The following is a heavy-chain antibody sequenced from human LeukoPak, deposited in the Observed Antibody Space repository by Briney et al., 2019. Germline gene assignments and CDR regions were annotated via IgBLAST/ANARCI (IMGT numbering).Heavy chain of an antibody. CDR2: IIPIFGTA. Sequence: SVKVSCKASGGTFSSYAISWVRQAPGQGLEWMGGIIPIFGTANYAQKFPGRVTITTDEFTSTAYMELSSLRAEDTAVYYCARGRRVVRGVITTLGNYYYYMDVWGKGTTVTVSS. J-gene: IGHJ6*03. CDR3: ARGRRVVRGVITTLGNYYYYMDV. V-gene: IGHV1-69*05. CDR1: GGTFSSYA. D-gene: IGHD3-10*01.